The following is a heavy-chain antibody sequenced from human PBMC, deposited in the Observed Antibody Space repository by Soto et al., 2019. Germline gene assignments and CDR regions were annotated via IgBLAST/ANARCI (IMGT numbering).Heavy chain of an antibody. Sequence: GGSLRLSCAASGFTFSSYWMSWFRQAPGKGLEWVANIKQDGSEENYVDPVKGRFTISRDNAKNALYLQMNSLRVEDTAVYYCAREIAARLWGKGTTVTVSS. CDR3: AREIAARL. J-gene: IGHJ6*04. CDR1: GFTFSSYW. CDR2: IKQDGSEE. V-gene: IGHV3-7*01. D-gene: IGHD6-6*01.